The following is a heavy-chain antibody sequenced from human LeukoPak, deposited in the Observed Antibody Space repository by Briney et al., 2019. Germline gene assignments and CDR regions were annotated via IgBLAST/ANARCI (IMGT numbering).Heavy chain of an antibody. Sequence: PGGSLRLSCAASGFTFSGYWMYWVRQTPGKGLEWVSRINPDGSKIDYADSAKGRFTISRANAKNTLYLQMNSLRADDSAVYYCVRGTHDWYGMDVWGQGTTVTVSS. CDR2: INPDGSKI. CDR3: VRGTHDWYGMDV. D-gene: IGHD3-9*01. CDR1: GFTFSGYW. V-gene: IGHV3-74*01. J-gene: IGHJ6*02.